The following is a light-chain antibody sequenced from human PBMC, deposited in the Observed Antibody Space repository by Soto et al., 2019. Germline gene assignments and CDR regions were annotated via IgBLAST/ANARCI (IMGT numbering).Light chain of an antibody. CDR1: QGISSY. CDR3: QHLITYPLT. Sequence: IQVTQSPSFLSASVGDRVTITCRASQGISSYLAWYQQKPGKAPKLLIYAASTLHSGVPSRFSGGGSGTEFALTISSLQPEDFATYYCQHLITYPLTFGGGTEVEIK. V-gene: IGKV1-9*01. CDR2: AAS. J-gene: IGKJ4*01.